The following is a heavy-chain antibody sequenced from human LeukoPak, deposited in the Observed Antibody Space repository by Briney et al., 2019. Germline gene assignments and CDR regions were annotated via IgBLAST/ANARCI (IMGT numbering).Heavy chain of an antibody. CDR3: TRVADSSGYYYDY. CDR2: IRSKAYGGTT. D-gene: IGHD3-22*01. Sequence: GGSLRLSCTASGFTFGDYAMSWFRQAPGKGLEWVGFIRSKAYGGTTEYAASVKGRFTISRDDSKSIAYLQMNSLKTEDTAVYYCTRVADSSGYYYDYWGQGTLVTVSS. V-gene: IGHV3-49*03. CDR1: GFTFGDYA. J-gene: IGHJ4*02.